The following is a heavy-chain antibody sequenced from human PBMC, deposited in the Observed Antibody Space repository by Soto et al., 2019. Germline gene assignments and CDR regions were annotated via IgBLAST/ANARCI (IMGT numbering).Heavy chain of an antibody. V-gene: IGHV1-2*02. CDR1: GYTFTANY. D-gene: IGHD6-13*01. Sequence: QVQLVQSGAEVKKPGASVKVSCKASGYTFTANYLHWVRQAPGQGLEWMGWINPNSGATNYAQRFQAXXTXTXXTSISTAYMELSRLTFDATAVYYCAREITSSWMDVWGQGTTVTVSS. J-gene: IGHJ6*02. CDR2: INPNSGAT. CDR3: AREITSSWMDV.